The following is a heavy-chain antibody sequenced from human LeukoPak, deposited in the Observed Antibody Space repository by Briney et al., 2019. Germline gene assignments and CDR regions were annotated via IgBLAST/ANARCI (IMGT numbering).Heavy chain of an antibody. CDR2: ISSSSSYI. J-gene: IGHJ3*02. V-gene: IGHV3-21*01. D-gene: IGHD3-3*01. CDR1: GFTFSSYS. Sequence: GGSLRLSCAASGFTFSSYSMNWVRQAPGKGLEWVSSISSSSSYIYYADSVKGRFTISRDNAKNSLYLQMNSLRAEDTAVYYCARDPITIFGLGAFDIWGQGTMVTVSS. CDR3: ARDPITIFGLGAFDI.